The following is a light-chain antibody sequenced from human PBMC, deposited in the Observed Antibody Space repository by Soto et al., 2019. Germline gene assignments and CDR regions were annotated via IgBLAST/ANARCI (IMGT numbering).Light chain of an antibody. CDR1: QSVSSNY. CDR3: QQYDTSPPLT. V-gene: IGKV3-20*01. CDR2: GAS. Sequence: IGLTQSPGTLSLSPGDRATLSCRASQSVSSNYLGWYQQKPGQAPRLLLYGASSRAIGIPDRFSGSGSGTDFTLTISRLEPEDFAVYYCQQYDTSPPLTFGGGTKVEIK. J-gene: IGKJ4*01.